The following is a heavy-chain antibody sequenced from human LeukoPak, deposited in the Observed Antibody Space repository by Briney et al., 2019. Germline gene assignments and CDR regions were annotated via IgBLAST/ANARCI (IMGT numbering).Heavy chain of an antibody. D-gene: IGHD6-6*01. Sequence: GGSLRLSCAASGFTLSNYAMHWVRQAPGKGLEWVSAVSGTGGSTYYADSVKGRFTTSRDNSKNTVYLQMNSLRAEDTAVYYCAKLSSYSSPSYWGQGTLVSVSS. CDR1: GFTLSNYA. CDR2: VSGTGGST. V-gene: IGHV3-23*01. J-gene: IGHJ4*02. CDR3: AKLSSYSSPSY.